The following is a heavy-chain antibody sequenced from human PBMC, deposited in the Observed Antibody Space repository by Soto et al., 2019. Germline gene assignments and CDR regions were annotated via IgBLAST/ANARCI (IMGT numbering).Heavy chain of an antibody. V-gene: IGHV3-53*01. J-gene: IGHJ5*02. CDR1: GFSVSSNF. CDR2: HYSGGST. D-gene: IGHD1-26*01. Sequence: GGSLRLSCAISGFSVSSNFLSWVRQAPGKGLEWVSVHYSGGSTYYADSVQGRFTISRDKSNNTLYLQMRRVRAEDTAVYFCARHRHPRGTVGATSPLDPWGQGTQVTVSS. CDR3: ARHRHPRGTVGATSPLDP.